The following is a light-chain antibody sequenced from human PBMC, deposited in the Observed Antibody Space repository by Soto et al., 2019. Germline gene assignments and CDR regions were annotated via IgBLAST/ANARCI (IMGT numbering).Light chain of an antibody. CDR2: SNN. CDR3: AAWDDSLNGPTVV. V-gene: IGLV1-44*01. CDR1: SSNIGSNT. Sequence: QSVLTQPPSASGTPGQRVTISCSGSSSNIGSNTVNWYQQLPGTAPKLLIYSNNQRPSGVPGRFSGSKSGTSASLAISGLQSEDEADYYCAAWDDSLNGPTVVFGGGTKLAVL. J-gene: IGLJ2*01.